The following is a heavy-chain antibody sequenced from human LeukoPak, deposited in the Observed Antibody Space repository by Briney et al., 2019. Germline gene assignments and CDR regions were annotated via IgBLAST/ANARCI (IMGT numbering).Heavy chain of an antibody. Sequence: ASVKVSCKASGYTFTSYGISWVRRAPGQGLEWMGWISTYNGNTNYAQKLQGRVTMTTDTSTSTAYMELRSLRSDDTAVYYCARDPYCGGDCYSGAFDIWGQGTMVTVSS. CDR1: GYTFTSYG. D-gene: IGHD2-21*02. J-gene: IGHJ3*02. V-gene: IGHV1-18*01. CDR2: ISTYNGNT. CDR3: ARDPYCGGDCYSGAFDI.